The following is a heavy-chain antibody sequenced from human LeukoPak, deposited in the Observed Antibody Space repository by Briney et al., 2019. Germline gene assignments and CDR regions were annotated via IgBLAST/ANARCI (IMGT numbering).Heavy chain of an antibody. V-gene: IGHV1-46*01. D-gene: IGHD6-6*01. J-gene: IGHJ4*02. Sequence: GASVKVSCKASGYTFTSYYMHWVRQAPGQGLEWMGIINPSGGSTSYAQKFQGRVTMTRDTSTSTVYMELSSLRSEDTAVYYCVLHASSDVDPFDYWGQGTLVTVSS. CDR3: VLHASSDVDPFDY. CDR2: INPSGGST. CDR1: GYTFTSYY.